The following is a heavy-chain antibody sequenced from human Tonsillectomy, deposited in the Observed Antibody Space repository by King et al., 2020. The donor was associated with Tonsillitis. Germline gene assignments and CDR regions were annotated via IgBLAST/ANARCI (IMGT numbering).Heavy chain of an antibody. CDR2: IYYSGST. CDR3: ARETAVALFDY. V-gene: IGHV4-30-4*07. CDR1: GVSISSGGYS. D-gene: IGHD6-19*01. Sequence: QLQESGPGLVKPSQTLSLTCAVSGVSISSGGYSWSWIRQPLGKGLEWIGYIYYSGSTSYNPSLKSRVTISVDTSQNQFSLKLSSVPAADTAVYYCARETAVALFDYWGQGTLVTVSS. J-gene: IGHJ4*02.